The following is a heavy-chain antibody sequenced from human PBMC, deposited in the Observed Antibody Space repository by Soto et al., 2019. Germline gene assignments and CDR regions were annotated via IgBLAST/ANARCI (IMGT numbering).Heavy chain of an antibody. D-gene: IGHD2-2*01. CDR1: GYTFTSYY. CDR3: ARDLNIVVVPAAPDY. CDR2: INPSGGST. V-gene: IGHV1-46*03. Sequence: ASVKVSCKASGYTFTSYYMHWVRQAPGQGLEWMGIINPSGGSTSYAQKFQGRVTMTRDTSTSTVYMELSSLRSEDTAVYYCARDLNIVVVPAAPDYWGQGTLVTVSS. J-gene: IGHJ4*02.